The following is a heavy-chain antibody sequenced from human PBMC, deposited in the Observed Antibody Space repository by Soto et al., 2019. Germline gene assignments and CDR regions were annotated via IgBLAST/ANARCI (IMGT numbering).Heavy chain of an antibody. V-gene: IGHV3-48*01. D-gene: IGHD5-18*01. CDR1: GFTFSSYS. CDR3: AKATLYSYGNDAFDI. Sequence: GGSLRLSCAASGFTFSSYSMNWVRQAPGKGLEWVSYISSSSSTIYYADSVKGRFTISRDNAKNSLYLQMNSLRAEDTAVYYCAKATLYSYGNDAFDIWGQGTMVTVSS. J-gene: IGHJ3*02. CDR2: ISSSSSTI.